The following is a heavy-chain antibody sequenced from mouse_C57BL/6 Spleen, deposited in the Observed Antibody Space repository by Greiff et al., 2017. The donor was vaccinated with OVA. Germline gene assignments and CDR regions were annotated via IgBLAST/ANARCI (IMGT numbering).Heavy chain of an antibody. CDR2: IYPSDSET. Sequence: QVQLQQPGAELVRPGSSVKLSCKASGYTFTSYWMDWVKQRPGQGLEWIGNIYPSDSETHYNQKFKDKATLTVDKSSSTAYMQLSSLTSEDCAVYYCARNWDDYFDYWGQGTTLTVSS. CDR3: ARNWDDYFDY. J-gene: IGHJ2*01. D-gene: IGHD4-1*01. V-gene: IGHV1-61*01. CDR1: GYTFTSYW.